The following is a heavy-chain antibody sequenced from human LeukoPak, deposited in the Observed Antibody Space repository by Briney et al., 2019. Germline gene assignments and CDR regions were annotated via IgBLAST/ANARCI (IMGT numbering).Heavy chain of an antibody. D-gene: IGHD1-1*01. CDR1: VYTFTSSA. CDR2: ISGSGGST. V-gene: IGHV3-23*01. J-gene: IGHJ4*02. Sequence: GGSLRVSSVAPVYTFTSSAISSVCHALGKRLEWVSAISGSGGSTYYADSVKGRFTISRDNSKNTLYLQMNSLRAEDTAVYYCAKDGYNWNGQNFDYWGQGTLVTVSS. CDR3: AKDGYNWNGQNFDY.